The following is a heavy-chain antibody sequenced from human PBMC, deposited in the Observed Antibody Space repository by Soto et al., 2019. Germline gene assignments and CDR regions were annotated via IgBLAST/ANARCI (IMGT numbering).Heavy chain of an antibody. J-gene: IGHJ6*03. Sequence: SETLSLTCTVSGGSISSSSYYWGWIRQPPGKGLEWIGSIYYSGSTYYNPSLKSRVTISVDTSKNQFSLKLSSVTAADTAVYYCARRLNLKLPITYYYYYMDVWGKGTTVTVSS. CDR2: IYYSGST. CDR3: ARRLNLKLPITYYYYYMDV. CDR1: GGSISSSSYY. V-gene: IGHV4-39*01. D-gene: IGHD2-15*01.